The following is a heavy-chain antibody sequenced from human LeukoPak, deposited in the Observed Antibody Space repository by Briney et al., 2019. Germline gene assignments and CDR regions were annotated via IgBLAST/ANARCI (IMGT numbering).Heavy chain of an antibody. J-gene: IGHJ4*02. V-gene: IGHV3-33*01. CDR1: GFTFSSYG. CDR2: IWYDGSNK. D-gene: IGHD3-10*01. Sequence: GGSLRLSCAASGFTFSSYGMHWVRQAPGKGLEWVAVIWYDGSNKYYADSVKGRFTISRDNSKNTLYLQMNSLRAEDTAVYYCARDQQRYSGMVRGVHYYFDYWGQGTLVTVSS. CDR3: ARDQQRYSGMVRGVHYYFDY.